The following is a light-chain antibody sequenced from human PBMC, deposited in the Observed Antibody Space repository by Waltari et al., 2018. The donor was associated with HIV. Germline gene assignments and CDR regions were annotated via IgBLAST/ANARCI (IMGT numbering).Light chain of an antibody. CDR1: RTILYSSDNRNY. V-gene: IGKV4-1*01. CDR3: QQYFRIPPT. Sequence: DIVMTQAPDSLPVSLGERATINCTSSRTILYSSDNRNYLAWYQQKPRQPPKSLISWASPRHSGVPDRFSGSGSGTDFTLTITRLQAEDVALYHCQQYFRIPPTFGGGTKVEIK. J-gene: IGKJ4*01. CDR2: WAS.